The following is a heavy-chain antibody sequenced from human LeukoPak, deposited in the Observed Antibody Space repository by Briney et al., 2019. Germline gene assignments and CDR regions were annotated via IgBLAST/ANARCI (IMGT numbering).Heavy chain of an antibody. CDR1: GYTFTSYG. V-gene: IGHV1-18*01. J-gene: IGHJ4*02. Sequence: ASVKVSCKASGYTFTSYGISWVRQAPGQGLEWMGWISAYNGNTNYARKLQGRVTMTTDTSTRTAYMELRSLRSDDTAVFYCARDSPVVVTASLDYLGQGTLVTVSS. CDR3: ARDSPVVVTASLDY. D-gene: IGHD2-21*02. CDR2: ISAYNGNT.